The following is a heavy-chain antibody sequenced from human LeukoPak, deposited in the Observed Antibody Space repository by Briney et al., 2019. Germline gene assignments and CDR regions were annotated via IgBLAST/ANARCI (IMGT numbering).Heavy chain of an antibody. Sequence: SETLSLTCAVYGGSFSGYYWSWIRQPPGKGLEWIGEINHSGSTNYNPSLKSRVTISVDTSKNQFSLKLSSVTAADTAVYYCARAQDYDFWSGYSGRYFDYWGQGTLVTVSS. J-gene: IGHJ4*02. CDR2: INHSGST. CDR3: ARAQDYDFWSGYSGRYFDY. V-gene: IGHV4-34*01. CDR1: GGSFSGYY. D-gene: IGHD3-3*01.